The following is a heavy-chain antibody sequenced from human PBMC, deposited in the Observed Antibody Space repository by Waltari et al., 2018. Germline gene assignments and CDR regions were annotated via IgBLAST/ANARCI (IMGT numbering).Heavy chain of an antibody. V-gene: IGHV1-58*01. J-gene: IGHJ4*02. CDR1: GFPCTSSA. Sequence: QMQLVQSGPEVKTPWTSVKVSCKASGFPCTSSAVQWVRQARGQRLEWIGWIVVGSGNTNYAQKFQERVTITRDMSTRTAYMELSSLRSEDTAVYYCAADSTAMAPRFDYWGQGTLVTVSS. D-gene: IGHD5-18*01. CDR3: AADSTAMAPRFDY. CDR2: IVVGSGNT.